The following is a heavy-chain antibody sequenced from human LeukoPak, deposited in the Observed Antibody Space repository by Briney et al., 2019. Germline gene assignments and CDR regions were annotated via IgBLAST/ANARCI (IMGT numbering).Heavy chain of an antibody. V-gene: IGHV3-23*01. CDR3: AKGVLRTGGDY. D-gene: IGHD3-16*01. Sequence: GGSLRLSCAASGFTFSSYAMTWVRQAPGKGLEWVSSLIGSGSNTYYADSVKGRFTISRDNSKNTLFLQMNSLRAEDTAIYYCAKGVLRTGGDYWGQGTLVTVSS. CDR1: GFTFSSYA. J-gene: IGHJ4*02. CDR2: LIGSGSNT.